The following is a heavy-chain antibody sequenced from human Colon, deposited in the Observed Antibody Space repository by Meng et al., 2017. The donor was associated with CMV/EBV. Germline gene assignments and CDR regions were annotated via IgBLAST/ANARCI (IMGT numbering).Heavy chain of an antibody. D-gene: IGHD1-14*01. CDR3: ARGLLTRLRPTTWFDP. CDR1: GVSFSSYS. J-gene: IGHJ5*02. CDR2: ISHNGNT. V-gene: IGHV4-34*01. Sequence: GVSFSSYSWTWIPQPPRNGLGYIRDISHNGNTYYDPSLKSRVTMSVDASKKHFFLSLTSMTAADTAVYYCARGLLTRLRPTTWFDPWGQGTLVTVSS.